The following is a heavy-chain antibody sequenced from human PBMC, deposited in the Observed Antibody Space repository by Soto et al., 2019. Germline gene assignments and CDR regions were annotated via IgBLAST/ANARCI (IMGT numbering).Heavy chain of an antibody. V-gene: IGHV4-34*01. CDR3: ARAKVVVPAYKYYYYYGMDV. D-gene: IGHD2-2*01. J-gene: IGHJ6*02. Sequence: PSETLSLTCAVYGGSFSGYYWSWIRQPPGKGLEWIGEINHSGSTNYNPSLKSRVTISVDTSKSQFSLKLSSVTAADTAVYYCARAKVVVPAYKYYYYYGMDVWGQGTTVTVSS. CDR2: INHSGST. CDR1: GGSFSGYY.